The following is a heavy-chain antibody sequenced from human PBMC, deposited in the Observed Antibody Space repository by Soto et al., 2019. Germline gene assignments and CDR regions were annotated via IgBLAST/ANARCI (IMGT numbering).Heavy chain of an antibody. D-gene: IGHD3-9*01. J-gene: IGHJ4*02. Sequence: SGESLKISCKGSGYSFTSYWISRVRQMPGKGLEWMGRIDPSDSYTNYSPSFQGHVTISADKSISTAYLQWSSLKASDTAMYYCSVGAPDYDILTGYFDYWGQGTLVTVSS. CDR2: IDPSDSYT. V-gene: IGHV5-10-1*01. CDR1: GYSFTSYW. CDR3: SVGAPDYDILTGYFDY.